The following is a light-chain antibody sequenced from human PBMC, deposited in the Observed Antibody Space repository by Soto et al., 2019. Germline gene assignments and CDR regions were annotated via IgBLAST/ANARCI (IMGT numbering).Light chain of an antibody. Sequence: EIVLTQSPGALSLSPGERATLSCRASQSFSSSYLAWYQQKPGQAPRLLIYGASSRATGIPDRFRGSGSGTYFTLTISRVEPEFVAEYYCQQYGRSPVTFGQGTKLEIK. V-gene: IGKV3-20*01. CDR3: QQYGRSPVT. CDR1: QSFSSSY. J-gene: IGKJ2*01. CDR2: GAS.